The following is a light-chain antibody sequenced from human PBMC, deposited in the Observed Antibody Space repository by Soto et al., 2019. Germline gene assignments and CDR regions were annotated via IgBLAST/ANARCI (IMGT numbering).Light chain of an antibody. J-gene: IGKJ5*01. V-gene: IGKV3-11*01. CDR3: QQYNNWPPIT. CDR1: QSVGTY. Sequence: EIVLTQSPATLSLSPGERATLSCRASQSVGTYLAWYQQKPGQAPRLLIYEASNRATGISARFSGSGSGTDFTLTISSLQSEDFAVYYCQQYNNWPPITFGQGTRLEIK. CDR2: EAS.